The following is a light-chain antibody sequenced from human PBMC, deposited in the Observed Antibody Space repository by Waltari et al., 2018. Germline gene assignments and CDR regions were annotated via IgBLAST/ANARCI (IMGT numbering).Light chain of an antibody. Sequence: DIVMTQSPLSLPVTPGEPASISCRSSQSLLHSNGYTYLDWYLQKPGQSPQVLIYWGSNRASGVPDRFSGSGSGTDVTLKISRVEAEDVGVYYCMQALQTPRTFGQGTRLEIK. J-gene: IGKJ5*01. CDR2: WGS. V-gene: IGKV2-28*01. CDR3: MQALQTPRT. CDR1: QSLLHSNGYTY.